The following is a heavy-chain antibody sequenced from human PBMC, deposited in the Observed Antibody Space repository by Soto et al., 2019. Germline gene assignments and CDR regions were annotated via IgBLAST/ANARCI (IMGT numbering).Heavy chain of an antibody. D-gene: IGHD3-22*01. CDR1: GGSISSYY. J-gene: IGHJ4*02. CDR3: ARGYYDSSGYYYFDY. Sequence: SETLSLTCTVSGGSISSYYWSWIRQPAGKGLEWIGRIYTSGSTNYNPSLKSRVTMSVDTSKNQFSLKLSSVTAADTAVYYCARGYYDSSGYYYFDYWGQGTLVTVSS. V-gene: IGHV4-4*07. CDR2: IYTSGST.